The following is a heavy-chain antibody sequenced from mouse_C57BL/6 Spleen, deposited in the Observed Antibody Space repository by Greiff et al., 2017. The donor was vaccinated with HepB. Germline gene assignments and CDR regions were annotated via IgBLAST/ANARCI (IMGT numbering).Heavy chain of an antibody. CDR1: GYTFTTYP. Sequence: VQLQQSGAELVKPGASVKMSCKASGYTFTTYPIEWMKQNHGKSLEWIGNFHPYNDDTRYNEKFKGKATLTVEKSSSTVYLELSRLTSDDSAVYYCARGDYYGSSPHWYFDVWGTGTTVTVSS. CDR2: FHPYNDDT. CDR3: ARGDYYGSSPHWYFDV. J-gene: IGHJ1*03. D-gene: IGHD1-1*01. V-gene: IGHV1-47*01.